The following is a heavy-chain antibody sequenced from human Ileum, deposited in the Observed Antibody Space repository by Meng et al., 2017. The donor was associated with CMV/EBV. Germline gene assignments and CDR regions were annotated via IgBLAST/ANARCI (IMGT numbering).Heavy chain of an antibody. CDR3: ARAAARGVPVDL. J-gene: IGHJ5*02. V-gene: IGHV4-4*07. CDR2: IHPTGTT. Sequence: AAGPRALPPAATLARTCTGTGGSLPRYDWPWIRQPAGKGLEWIGRIHPTGTTDDNPSLRSRVSMSLDKSKTQFSLKLTSVTAADTAVYYCARAAARGVPVDLWGQGTLVTVSS. D-gene: IGHD3-10*01. CDR1: GGSLPRYD.